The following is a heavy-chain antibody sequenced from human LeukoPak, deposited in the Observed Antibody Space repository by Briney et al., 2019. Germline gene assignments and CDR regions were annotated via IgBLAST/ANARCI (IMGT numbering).Heavy chain of an antibody. CDR3: ARGHAKYSGSYYTLEF. D-gene: IGHD1-26*01. Sequence: ASVKVSCKASGYTFTGYSMHWVRQAPGQGLEWMGWINPNSGGTNYARKFQGKVTMTSDTSISTAYLEVSRLRSDDTAVYYCARGHAKYSGSYYTLEFWGQGTLVTVSS. CDR1: GYTFTGYS. J-gene: IGHJ4*02. CDR2: INPNSGGT. V-gene: IGHV1-2*02.